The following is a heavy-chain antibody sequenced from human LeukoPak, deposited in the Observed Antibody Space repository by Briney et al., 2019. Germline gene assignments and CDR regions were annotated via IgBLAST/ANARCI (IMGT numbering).Heavy chain of an antibody. CDR2: INPNSGGT. CDR1: GYTFTGYY. V-gene: IGHV1-2*02. CDR3: ARDLGDGYDSDYYYYMDV. Sequence: ASVKVSCKASGYTFTGYYMHWVRQAPGQGLEWMGWINPNSGGTNYAQKFQGRVTMTRDTSISTAYMELSRQRSDDTAVYYCARDLGDGYDSDYYYYMDVWGKGTTVTISS. J-gene: IGHJ6*03. D-gene: IGHD5-24*01.